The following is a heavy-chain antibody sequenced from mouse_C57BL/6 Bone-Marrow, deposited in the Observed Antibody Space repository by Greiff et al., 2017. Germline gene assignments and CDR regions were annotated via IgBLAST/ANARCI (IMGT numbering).Heavy chain of an antibody. D-gene: IGHD1-1*01. CDR2: ISSGGDDI. Sequence: EVMLVESGEGLVKPGGSLKLSCAASGSTFSSYAMSWVRQTPEKRLEWVAYISSGGDDIYYADTVKGRVTVARDKARNTLYLQMSSLTSEDTAMYDYTGDTNSYGSRPGFDVWGTGTTVTVSS. V-gene: IGHV5-9-1*02. CDR3: TGDTNSYGSRPGFDV. J-gene: IGHJ1*03. CDR1: GSTFSSYA.